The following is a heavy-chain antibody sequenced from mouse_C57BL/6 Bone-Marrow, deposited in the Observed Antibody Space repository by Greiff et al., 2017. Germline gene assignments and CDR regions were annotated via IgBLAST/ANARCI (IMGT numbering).Heavy chain of an antibody. J-gene: IGHJ2*01. Sequence: EVQLQQSGPELVKPGASVTLSCKASGYTFTDYKMHWVKQSHGKSLEWIGYINPKNGGTIYNQKFKAKAILTVNKSSSTAYMELRSLTSEDSAVYYCARSGWDSDYWGQGTTLTVSS. CDR3: ARSGWDSDY. CDR1: GYTFTDYK. CDR2: INPKNGGT. D-gene: IGHD1-2*01. V-gene: IGHV1-22*01.